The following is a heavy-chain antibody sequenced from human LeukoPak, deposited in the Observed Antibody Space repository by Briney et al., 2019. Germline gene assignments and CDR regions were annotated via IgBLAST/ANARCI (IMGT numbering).Heavy chain of an antibody. CDR2: IRYDGSNK. D-gene: IGHD7-27*01. Sequence: PGGSLRLSCAASGFTFSSYGMHWVRQAPGKGLEWVAFIRYDGSNKYYADSVKGRFTISRDNSKNTLYLQMNSLRAEDTAVYYCARDTLGNYYYYYMDVWGKGTTVTVSS. CDR1: GFTFSSYG. CDR3: ARDTLGNYYYYYMDV. J-gene: IGHJ6*03. V-gene: IGHV3-30*02.